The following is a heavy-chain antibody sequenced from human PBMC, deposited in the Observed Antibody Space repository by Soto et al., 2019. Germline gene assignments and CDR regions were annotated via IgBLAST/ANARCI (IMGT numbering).Heavy chain of an antibody. CDR3: ARDWDYYDSSGYAFDI. CDR2: IYYSGST. D-gene: IGHD3-22*01. CDR1: GGSVSSGSYY. J-gene: IGHJ3*02. Sequence: SETLSLTCTVSGGSVSSGSYYWSWIRQPPGKGLEWIGYIYYSGSTNYNPSPKSRVTISVDTSKNQFSLKLSSVTAADTAVYYCARDWDYYDSSGYAFDIWGQGTMVTVSS. V-gene: IGHV4-61*01.